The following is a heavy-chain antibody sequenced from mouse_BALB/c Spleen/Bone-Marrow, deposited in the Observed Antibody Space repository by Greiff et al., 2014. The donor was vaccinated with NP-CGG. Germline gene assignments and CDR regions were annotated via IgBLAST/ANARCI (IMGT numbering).Heavy chain of an antibody. Sequence: QVQLQQSGAELAKPGASVKMSCKASGYTFTIYWMHWVKQRPGQGLEWIGYINPSTGYTEYNQKFKDKATLTADKSSSTAYMQLRNLTSEDSAVYYCERYGGKFYDGFAYWGQGTLVTVSA. CDR1: GYTFTIYW. CDR2: INPSTGYT. D-gene: IGHD2-12*01. CDR3: ERYGGKFYDGFAY. V-gene: IGHV1-7*01. J-gene: IGHJ3*01.